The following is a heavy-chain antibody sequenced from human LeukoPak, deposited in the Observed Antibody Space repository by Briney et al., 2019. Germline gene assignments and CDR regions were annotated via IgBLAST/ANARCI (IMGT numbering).Heavy chain of an antibody. J-gene: IGHJ5*02. D-gene: IGHD4-17*01. CDR2: IYSGGST. Sequence: GGSLRLSCAASGFSFSVYEMHWVRQAPGKGLEWVSVIYSGGSTYYADSVKGRFTISRDNSKNTLYLQMNSLRAEDTAVYYCARAYHDYGEGFDPWGQGTLVTVSS. CDR3: ARAYHDYGEGFDP. CDR1: GFSFSVYE. V-gene: IGHV3-53*01.